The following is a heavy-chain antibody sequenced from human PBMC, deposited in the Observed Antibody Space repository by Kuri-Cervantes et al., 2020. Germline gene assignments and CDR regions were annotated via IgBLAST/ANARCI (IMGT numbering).Heavy chain of an antibody. D-gene: IGHD4-17*01. CDR1: GFTFSSYA. Sequence: GGSLRLSCAASGFTFSSYAMSWVRQAPGKGLVWVSRISSDGSSTIYADSVKGRFTISRDNAKNTLSLQMNSLRVEDTAVYYCATLRGFTDYGDFYWYFDLWGRGTLVTVSS. J-gene: IGHJ2*01. V-gene: IGHV3-74*01. CDR2: ISSDGSST. CDR3: ATLRGFTDYGDFYWYFDL.